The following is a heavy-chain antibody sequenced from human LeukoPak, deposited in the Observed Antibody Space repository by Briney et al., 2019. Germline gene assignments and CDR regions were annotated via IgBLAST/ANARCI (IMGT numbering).Heavy chain of an antibody. D-gene: IGHD3-3*01. CDR3: ARPAYDFWSGYYFDY. J-gene: IGHJ4*02. CDR1: GFTFGTYA. Sequence: GGSLRLSCAASGFTFGTYAMTWVRQAPGKGLEWLSTISGNGGSTYYADSVKGRFTISRDNAKNSLYLQMNSLRAEDTAVYYCARPAYDFWSGYYFDYWGQGTLVTVSS. CDR2: ISGNGGST. V-gene: IGHV3-23*01.